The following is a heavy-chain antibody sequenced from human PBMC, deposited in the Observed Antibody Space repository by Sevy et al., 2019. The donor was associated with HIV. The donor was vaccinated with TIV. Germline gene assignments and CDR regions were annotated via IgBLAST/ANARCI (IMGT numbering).Heavy chain of an antibody. CDR3: ARLLWFGESAGNAFDI. Sequence: SETLSLTCTVSGGSISSGGYYWSWIRQYPGKGLEWIGYIYYSGSTYYNPSLKSRVTISVDTSKNQFSLKLSSVTAADTAVYYCARLLWFGESAGNAFDIWGQGTMVTVSS. J-gene: IGHJ3*02. CDR2: IYYSGST. D-gene: IGHD3-10*01. V-gene: IGHV4-31*03. CDR1: GGSISSGGYY.